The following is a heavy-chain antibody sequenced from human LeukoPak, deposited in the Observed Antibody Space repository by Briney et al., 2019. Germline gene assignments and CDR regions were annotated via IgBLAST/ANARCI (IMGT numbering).Heavy chain of an antibody. CDR2: ISSSSSYI. D-gene: IGHD4-17*01. CDR1: GFTFSSYS. Sequence: GGSLRLSCAASGFTFSSYSMNWVRQAPGKGLEWVSSISSSSSYIYYADSVKGRFTISRDNAKNSLYLQMNSLRAEDTAVYYCARGGVTTQLDAFDIWGQGTMVTVSS. J-gene: IGHJ3*02. V-gene: IGHV3-21*01. CDR3: ARGGVTTQLDAFDI.